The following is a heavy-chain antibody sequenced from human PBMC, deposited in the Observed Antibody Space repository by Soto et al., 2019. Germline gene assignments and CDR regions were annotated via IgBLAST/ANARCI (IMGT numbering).Heavy chain of an antibody. CDR2: ISFDVRNR. V-gene: IGHV3-30*03. CDR3: GRVAPGGSGILYYGMDV. D-gene: IGHD3-10*01. Sequence: XECLRLSCLGCGFIFSSYCMHWVRQAPGKGLEWVAVISFDVRNRNYASSVKGRFTISRDNSKKTLYLEVKSLRLGDAAVYYCGRVAPGGSGILYYGMDVCGRRTTVTVSS. J-gene: IGHJ6*01. CDR1: GFIFSSYC.